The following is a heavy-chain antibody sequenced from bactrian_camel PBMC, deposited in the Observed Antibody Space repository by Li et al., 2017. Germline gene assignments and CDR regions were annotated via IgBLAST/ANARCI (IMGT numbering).Heavy chain of an antibody. V-gene: IGHV3S40*01. CDR2: IDSLGDK. CDR3: VKGLTRGVGSWPERNS. Sequence: VQLVESGGGLVQPGASLRLSCAASGFAFSSVGMSWVRQAPGKGLEWVSGIDSLGDKVYADAVKGRFTISRDNAKNTLYLQLNSLKIEDTAMYYCVKGLTRGVGSWPERNSRGQGTQVTVS. D-gene: IGHD6*01. J-gene: IGHJ4*01. CDR1: GFAFSSVG.